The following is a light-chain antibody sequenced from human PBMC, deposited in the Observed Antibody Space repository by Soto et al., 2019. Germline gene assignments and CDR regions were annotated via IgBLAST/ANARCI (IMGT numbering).Light chain of an antibody. CDR3: QQYDNTLSIT. Sequence: IVLTLSLGTLSLKTGERATLSCRASQSVSSSYLAWYQQKPGQAPGLLIYGASSRATGIPETCSGSGSGTAFTLTISRREPDEFAVYYYQQYDNTLSITFGQGTRL. CDR1: QSVSSSY. V-gene: IGKV3-20*01. CDR2: GAS. J-gene: IGKJ5*01.